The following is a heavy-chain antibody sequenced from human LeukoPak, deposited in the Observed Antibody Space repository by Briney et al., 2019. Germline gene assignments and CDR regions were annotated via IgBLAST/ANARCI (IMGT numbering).Heavy chain of an antibody. CDR2: IIPILGIA. Sequence: GASVKVSCKASGGTFSSYAISWVRQAPGQGLEWMGRIIPILGIANYAQKFQGRVTITADKSTSTAYMELSSLRSEDTAVYYCAREDSSSWYSLSNYGMDVWGQGTTVTVSS. CDR1: GGTFSSYA. D-gene: IGHD6-13*01. CDR3: AREDSSSWYSLSNYGMDV. V-gene: IGHV1-69*04. J-gene: IGHJ6*02.